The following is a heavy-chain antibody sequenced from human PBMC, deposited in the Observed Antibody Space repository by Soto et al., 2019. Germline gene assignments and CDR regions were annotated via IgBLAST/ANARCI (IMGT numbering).Heavy chain of an antibody. CDR3: ARVRYCSSTSCYGARYFDH. CDR2: TRIKVNGYTT. CDR1: GFTFSDHY. Sequence: GESLKISCAASGFTFSDHYMDWVRQAPGKGLEWVGRTRIKVNGYTTQYAASVKGRFTISRDDSKNSLYLQMNSLKTEDTAVYYCARVRYCSSTSCYGARYFDHWGQGTLVTVSS. J-gene: IGHJ4*02. V-gene: IGHV3-72*01. D-gene: IGHD2-2*01.